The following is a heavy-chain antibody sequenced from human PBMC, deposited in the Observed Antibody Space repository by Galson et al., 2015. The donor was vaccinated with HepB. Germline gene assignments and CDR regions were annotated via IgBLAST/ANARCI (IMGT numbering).Heavy chain of an antibody. J-gene: IGHJ6*02. V-gene: IGHV3-23*01. CDR2: FSANDDST. CDR1: GFILTNHA. Sequence: SLRLSCAASGFILTNHAMSWVRQAPGRGLEWVSTFSANDDSTYYADSVKGRFTITSDDAKNILYLQMNSLRAEDTAVYFCAKHRTYFYYHGMDVWGQGTTVTVSS. CDR3: AKHRTYFYYHGMDV.